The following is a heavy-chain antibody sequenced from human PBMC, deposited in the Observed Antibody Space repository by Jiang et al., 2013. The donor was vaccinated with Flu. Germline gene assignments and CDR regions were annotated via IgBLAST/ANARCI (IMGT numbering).Heavy chain of an antibody. J-gene: IGHJ6*02. Sequence: ADSVKGRFTVSRDTAKRSLYLQMNSLRAEDTAMYFCARGITILDGMDVWGQGTTVTVSS. V-gene: IGHV3-11*01. D-gene: IGHD3-3*01. CDR3: ARGITILDGMDV.